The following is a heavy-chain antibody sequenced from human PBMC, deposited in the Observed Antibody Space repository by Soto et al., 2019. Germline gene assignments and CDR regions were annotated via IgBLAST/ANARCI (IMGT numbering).Heavy chain of an antibody. J-gene: IGHJ3*02. CDR2: IYYSGST. V-gene: IGHV4-59*01. Sequence: SETLSLTCTVSGGSISSYYWSWIRQPPGKGLEWIGYIYYSGSTNYNPSLKSRVTISVDTSKNQFSLKLSSVTAADTAVYYCARKVSSGRGDDAFEIWGQGTMVTVSS. D-gene: IGHD6-19*01. CDR3: ARKVSSGRGDDAFEI. CDR1: GGSISSYY.